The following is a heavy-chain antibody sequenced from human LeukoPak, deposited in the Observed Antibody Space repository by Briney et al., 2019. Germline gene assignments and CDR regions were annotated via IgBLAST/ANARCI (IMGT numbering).Heavy chain of an antibody. J-gene: IGHJ4*02. CDR3: AADLSNPRMGASYLDS. V-gene: IGHV1-58*01. Sequence: SVKVSCKASGFTSTNFAVQWVRQARGQRLEWIGWIIVGSGATKCAQDFQERVTITRGLSTSTLYMELRSLTSEDTAVYYCAADLSNPRMGASYLDSWGQGTLVTVSS. D-gene: IGHD3-16*01. CDR1: GFTSTNFA. CDR2: IIVGSGAT.